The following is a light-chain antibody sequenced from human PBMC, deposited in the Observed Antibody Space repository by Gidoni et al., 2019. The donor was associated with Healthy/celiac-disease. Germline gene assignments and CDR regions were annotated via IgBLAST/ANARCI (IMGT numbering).Light chain of an antibody. CDR1: QSVSSSY. Sequence: EIVLTPSPGTLSLSPGERAPLSCRASQSVSSSYLAWYQQKPGQAPRLLIHGASSRATGIPDRFSGSGSGTDFTLTISRLEPEDFAVYYCQQYGSSPRVYTFGQGTKLEIK. V-gene: IGKV3-20*01. CDR2: GAS. CDR3: QQYGSSPRVYT. J-gene: IGKJ2*01.